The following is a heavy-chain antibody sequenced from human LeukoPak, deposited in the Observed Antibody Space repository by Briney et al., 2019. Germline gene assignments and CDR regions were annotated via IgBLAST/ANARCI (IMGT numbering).Heavy chain of an antibody. CDR1: GFTFSSFG. CDR3: ARLGIAVAGDPDY. Sequence: PGGPLRLSCAASGFTFSSFGMNWVRQAPGKGLEWVSYISSSSSTIYYADSVKGRFTISRDNAKNSLYLQMNSLRAEDTAVYYCARLGIAVAGDPDYWGQGTLVTVSS. CDR2: ISSSSSTI. V-gene: IGHV3-48*01. D-gene: IGHD6-19*01. J-gene: IGHJ4*02.